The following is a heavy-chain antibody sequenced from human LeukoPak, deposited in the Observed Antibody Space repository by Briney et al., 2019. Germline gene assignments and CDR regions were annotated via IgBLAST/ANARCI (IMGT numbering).Heavy chain of an antibody. CDR1: GGTFSSYA. Sequence: GASVKVSCKASGGTFSSYAISWVRQAPGQGLEWMGGIIPIFGTANYAQKFQGRVTMTRDTSTSTVYMELSSLRSEDTAVYYCARPPEKFTTGDAFDIWGQGTMVTVSS. V-gene: IGHV1-69*05. CDR2: IIPIFGTA. D-gene: IGHD1-1*01. CDR3: ARPPEKFTTGDAFDI. J-gene: IGHJ3*02.